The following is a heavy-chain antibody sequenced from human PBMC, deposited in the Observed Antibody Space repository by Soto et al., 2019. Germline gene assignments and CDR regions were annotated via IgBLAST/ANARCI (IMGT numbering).Heavy chain of an antibody. Sequence: QVQLVESGGGVVQPGRSLRLSCAASGFTFSSYGMHWVRQAPGKGLEWVAVISYDGSNKYYADSVKGRFTISRDNSKNTLYLQMNSLRAEDTAVYYCAKDAYYDSSGCRFYDAFDIWGQGTMVTVSS. CDR1: GFTFSSYG. J-gene: IGHJ3*02. V-gene: IGHV3-30*18. CDR3: AKDAYYDSSGCRFYDAFDI. D-gene: IGHD3-22*01. CDR2: ISYDGSNK.